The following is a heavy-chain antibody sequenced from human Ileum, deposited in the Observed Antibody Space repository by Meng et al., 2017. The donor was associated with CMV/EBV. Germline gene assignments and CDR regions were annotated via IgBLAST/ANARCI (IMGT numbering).Heavy chain of an antibody. CDR3: ARDGNIVVVPAAVQYYYGMDV. J-gene: IGHJ6*02. Sequence: GESLKISCAASGFTFSSYSMNWVRQAPGKGLEWVSYFSSSSNTIYYADSVKGRFTIFRDHAKNSLYLQMNSLRDEDTAVYYGARDGNIVVVPAAVQYYYGMDVWGQGTTVTVSS. CDR1: GFTFSSYS. CDR2: FSSSSNTI. V-gene: IGHV3-48*02. D-gene: IGHD2-2*01.